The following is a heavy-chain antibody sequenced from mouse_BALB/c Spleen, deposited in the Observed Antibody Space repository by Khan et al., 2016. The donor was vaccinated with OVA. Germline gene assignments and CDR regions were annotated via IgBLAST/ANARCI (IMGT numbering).Heavy chain of an antibody. Sequence: VQLQESGPGLVAPSQSLSITCTVSGFSLTSYGVHWVRQPPGKGLEWLGVIWAGGSTNYNSALMSRLSISKDNSKSQVFLKMHSLQTDDTAMYYCGRDYGSSYEYFDDWGAGTTVTVSS. CDR3: GRDYGSSYEYFDD. CDR2: IWAGGST. J-gene: IGHJ1*01. V-gene: IGHV2-9*02. CDR1: GFSLTSYG. D-gene: IGHD1-1*01.